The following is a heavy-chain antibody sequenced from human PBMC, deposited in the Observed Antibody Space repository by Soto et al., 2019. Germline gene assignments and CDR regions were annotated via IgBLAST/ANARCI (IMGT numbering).Heavy chain of an antibody. CDR1: SGSFNNYY. CDR3: AREGRMGTFDY. CDR2: IYSSGSA. Sequence: SETLSLTCTVSSGSFNNYYWTWIRQPPGKGLEWIGYIYSSGSAGYNPSLKSRVTMLVDTSKNQFSLKLNSVTAADTAVYYCAREGRMGTFDYWGQGALVTVSS. J-gene: IGHJ4*02. D-gene: IGHD1-1*01. V-gene: IGHV4-4*08.